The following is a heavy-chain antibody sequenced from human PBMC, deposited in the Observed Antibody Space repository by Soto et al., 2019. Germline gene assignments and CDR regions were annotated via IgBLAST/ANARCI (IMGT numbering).Heavy chain of an antibody. Sequence: PSETLSLTCTVSGGSISSGDYYWSWIRQPPGKGLEWIGYIYYSGSTYYNPSLKSRVTISVDTSKNQFSLKLSSVTAADTAVYYCARDNTAITPDRGYYYGMDVWGQGTTVTVSS. CDR2: IYYSGST. D-gene: IGHD5-18*01. CDR3: ARDNTAITPDRGYYYGMDV. V-gene: IGHV4-30-4*01. CDR1: GGSISSGDYY. J-gene: IGHJ6*02.